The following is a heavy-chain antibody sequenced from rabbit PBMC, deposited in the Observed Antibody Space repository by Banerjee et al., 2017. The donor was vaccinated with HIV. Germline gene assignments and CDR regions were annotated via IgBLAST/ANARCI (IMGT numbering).Heavy chain of an antibody. Sequence: QSLEESGGDLVKPGASLTLTCTASGFSFSSSYYMCWVRQAPGKGLEWIACIYTGDGNTYYASWAKGRFTISKTSSTTVTLQMTSLTAADTATYFCARGASYPAYGFSLWGPGTLVTVS. J-gene: IGHJ4*01. CDR1: GFSFSSSYY. CDR2: IYTGDGNT. V-gene: IGHV1S40*01. CDR3: ARGASYPAYGFSL. D-gene: IGHD7-1*01.